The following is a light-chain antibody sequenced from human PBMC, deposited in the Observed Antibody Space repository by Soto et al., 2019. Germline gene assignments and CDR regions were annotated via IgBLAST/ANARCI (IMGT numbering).Light chain of an antibody. J-gene: IGLJ2*01. V-gene: IGLV2-14*01. Sequence: QSVLTQPASVSGSPGQSITISCTGTNSDVGGYNFVSWYQQHPGKAPKLLIYEVSYRPSGVYNRFSGSKSGNTASLTISGLQAEDEADYHCSSHTSSSTRLLFGGGTKLTVL. CDR3: SSHTSSSTRLL. CDR1: NSDVGGYNF. CDR2: EVS.